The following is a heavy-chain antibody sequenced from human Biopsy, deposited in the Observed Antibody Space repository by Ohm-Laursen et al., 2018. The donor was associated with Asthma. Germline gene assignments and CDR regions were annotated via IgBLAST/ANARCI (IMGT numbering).Heavy chain of an antibody. CDR3: ARTYYDFLTGQVNDAFAL. CDR1: GYNFISFA. D-gene: IGHD3-9*01. Sequence: ATVKISCKASGYNFISFAIHWVRQAPGQRPEWMGWINAGDGNTKYSQKFQGRVTITRDTSASTAYMDLRSLRSEDTAMYYCARTYYDFLTGQVNDAFALWGQGTMVTVSS. V-gene: IGHV1-3*01. CDR2: INAGDGNT. J-gene: IGHJ3*01.